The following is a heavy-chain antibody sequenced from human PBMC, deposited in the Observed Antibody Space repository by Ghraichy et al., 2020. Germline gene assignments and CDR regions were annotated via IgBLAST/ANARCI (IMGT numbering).Heavy chain of an antibody. V-gene: IGHV1-69*13. Sequence: SVKVSCKASGGTFSSYAISWVRQAPGQGLEWMGGIIPIFGTANYAQKFQGRVTITADESTSTAYMELSSLRSEDTAVYYCARDQRYTTMVRGVIITSFSYGMDVWGQGTTVTVSS. CDR2: IIPIFGTA. J-gene: IGHJ6*02. CDR3: ARDQRYTTMVRGVIITSFSYGMDV. D-gene: IGHD3-10*01. CDR1: GGTFSSYA.